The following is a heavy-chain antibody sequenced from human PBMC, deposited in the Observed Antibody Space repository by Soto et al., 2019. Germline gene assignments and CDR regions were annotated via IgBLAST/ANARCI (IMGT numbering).Heavy chain of an antibody. D-gene: IGHD6-6*01. CDR1: GYTFTSYY. J-gene: IGHJ4*02. CDR2: INPSGGST. Sequence: VSVKVSCKASGYTFTSYYMHWVRQAPGQGLEWMGIINPSGGSTSYAQKFQGRVTMTRDTSTSTVYMELSSLRSEDTAVYYCARDLSIAARPSPLSYWGQGTLVTVSS. CDR3: ARDLSIAARPSPLSY. V-gene: IGHV1-46*01.